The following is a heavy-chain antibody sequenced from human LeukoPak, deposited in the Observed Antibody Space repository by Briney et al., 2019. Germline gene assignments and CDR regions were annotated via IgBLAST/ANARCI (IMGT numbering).Heavy chain of an antibody. CDR2: IKEDGSEK. CDR3: ARGEHSSFDY. J-gene: IGHJ4*02. V-gene: IGHV3-7*01. CDR1: AFSFSGYN. D-gene: IGHD6-6*01. Sequence: PGGSLRLSCAASAFSFSGYNMNWVRQAPGKGLEWVANIKEDGSEKYYVDSEKGRFTISRDNAKNSLYLQMNSLRAEDTAVYYCARGEHSSFDYWGQGTLVTVSS.